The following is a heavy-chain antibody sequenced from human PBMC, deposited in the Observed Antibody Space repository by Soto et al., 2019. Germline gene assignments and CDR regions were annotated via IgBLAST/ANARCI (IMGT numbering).Heavy chain of an antibody. V-gene: IGHV3-23*01. CDR3: AKDRSRNWYKFDY. CDR1: GFTFSSYA. Sequence: EVQLLESGGGLVQPGGSLRLSCAASGFTFSSYAMSWVRQAPGKGLEWVSSISGIGDGTYYADSVKGRFTISRDNSKNTLFLQMNSLRAEDTAEYFCAKDRSRNWYKFDYWGQGTLLTVSS. D-gene: IGHD6-13*01. CDR2: ISGIGDGT. J-gene: IGHJ4*02.